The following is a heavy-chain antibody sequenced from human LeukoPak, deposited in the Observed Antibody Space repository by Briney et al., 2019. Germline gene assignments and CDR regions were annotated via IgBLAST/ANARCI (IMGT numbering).Heavy chain of an antibody. J-gene: IGHJ4*02. CDR2: ISWNSGSI. V-gene: IGHV3-9*03. D-gene: IGHD3-10*01. CDR3: AKDSGSGSYYNGGLDY. Sequence: GGSLRLSCAASGFTFDDYAMHWVRQAPGKGLEWVSGISWNSGSIGYADSVKGRFTISRDNAKNSPYLQMNSLRAEDMALYYCAKDSGSGSYYNGGLDYWGQGTLVTVSS. CDR1: GFTFDDYA.